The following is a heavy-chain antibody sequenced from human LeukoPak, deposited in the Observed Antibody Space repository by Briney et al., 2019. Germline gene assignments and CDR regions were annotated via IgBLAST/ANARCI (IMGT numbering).Heavy chain of an antibody. CDR2: INPSGGST. V-gene: IGHV1-46*01. Sequence: GSVKVSCKASGYTFTSYYMHWVRQAPGQGLEWMGIINPSGGSTSYAQKFQGRVTMTRDMSTSTVYMELSSLRAEDTAVYYCARLQSGTLRTYYFQHWGQGTLVTVSS. CDR3: ARLQSGTLRTYYFQH. J-gene: IGHJ1*01. D-gene: IGHD2-8*01. CDR1: GYTFTSYY.